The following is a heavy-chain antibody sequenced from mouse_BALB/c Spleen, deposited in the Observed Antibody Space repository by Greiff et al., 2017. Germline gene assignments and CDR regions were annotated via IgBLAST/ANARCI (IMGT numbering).Heavy chain of an antibody. CDR3: ARAYYRYDGGYFDY. D-gene: IGHD2-14*01. CDR2: INSNGGST. Sequence: EVKLVESGGGLVQPGGSLKLSCAASGFTFSSYGMSWVRQTPDKRLELVATINSNGGSTYYPDSVKGRFTISRDNAKNTLYLQMSSLKSEDTAMYYCARAYYRYDGGYFDYWGQGTTLTVSS. V-gene: IGHV5-6-3*01. CDR1: GFTFSSYG. J-gene: IGHJ2*01.